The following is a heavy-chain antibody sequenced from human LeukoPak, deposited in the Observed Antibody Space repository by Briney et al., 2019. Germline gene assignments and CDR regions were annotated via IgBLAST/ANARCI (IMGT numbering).Heavy chain of an antibody. CDR1: GFTFSNAW. CDR3: TTVDSSFYYDTSGYYSYYYYMDV. CDR2: IKSKTDGGTT. D-gene: IGHD3-22*01. Sequence: GGSLRLSCAASGFTFSNAWMSWVRQAPGKGLEWVGRIKSKTDGGTTDYAAPVKGRFTISRDDSKNTLNLQKNSLKTEDTAVYYCTTVDSSFYYDTSGYYSYYYYMDVWGKGTTVTVSS. V-gene: IGHV3-15*01. J-gene: IGHJ6*03.